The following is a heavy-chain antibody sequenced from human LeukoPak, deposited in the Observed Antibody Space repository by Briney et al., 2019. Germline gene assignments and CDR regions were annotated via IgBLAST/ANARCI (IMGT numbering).Heavy chain of an antibody. CDR1: GGSISSGSYS. Sequence: KASQTLSLTCAVSGGSISSGSYSWSWIRQPPGKGLEWIGSIYYSGSTYYNPSLKSRVTISVDTSKNQFSLKLSSVTAADTAVYYCARPIAVAGRGYFQHWGQGTLVTVSS. CDR3: ARPIAVAGRGYFQH. J-gene: IGHJ1*01. V-gene: IGHV4-30-2*03. D-gene: IGHD6-19*01. CDR2: IYYSGST.